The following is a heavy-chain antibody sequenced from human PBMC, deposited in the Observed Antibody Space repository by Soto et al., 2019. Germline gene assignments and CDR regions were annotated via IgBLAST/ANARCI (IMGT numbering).Heavy chain of an antibody. CDR1: GGSISSGGYY. CDR2: IYYSGST. V-gene: IGHV4-31*03. Sequence: NPSETLSLTCTVSGGSISSGGYYWSWIRQHPGKGLEWIGYIYYSGSTYYNPSLKSRVTISVDTSKNQFSLKLSSVTAADTAVYYCARDHRFATDTMDVWGQGTTVTGSS. D-gene: IGHD2-15*01. CDR3: ARDHRFATDTMDV. J-gene: IGHJ6*02.